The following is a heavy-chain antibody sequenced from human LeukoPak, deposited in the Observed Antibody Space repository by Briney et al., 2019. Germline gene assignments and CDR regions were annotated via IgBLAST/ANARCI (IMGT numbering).Heavy chain of an antibody. D-gene: IGHD2-21*02. CDR1: GGSISGYY. CDR3: ARGGCGGDCYSHAEYFQY. CDR2: INHSGST. Sequence: PSETLSLTCAVYGGSISGYYWSWIRQPPGKGLEWIGEINHSGSTNYNPSLKSRLTISVDTSKNQFSLKLSSVTAADTAVYYCARGGCGGDCYSHAEYFQYWGQDTLVSVSS. V-gene: IGHV4-34*01. J-gene: IGHJ1*01.